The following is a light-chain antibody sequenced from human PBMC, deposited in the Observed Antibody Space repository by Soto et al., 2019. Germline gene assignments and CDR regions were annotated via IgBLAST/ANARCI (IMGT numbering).Light chain of an antibody. CDR1: SSNIGSNT. J-gene: IGLJ1*01. CDR2: SNN. Sequence: QSVRTQPPSASGTPGQRVTISCSGGSSNIGSNTVNWYQQLPGTAPKLLIYSNNQRPSGVPDRFSGSKSGTSASLAIIGLQSEDEADYYCAAWDDSLNGLHVFGTGTKVTVL. V-gene: IGLV1-44*01. CDR3: AAWDDSLNGLHV.